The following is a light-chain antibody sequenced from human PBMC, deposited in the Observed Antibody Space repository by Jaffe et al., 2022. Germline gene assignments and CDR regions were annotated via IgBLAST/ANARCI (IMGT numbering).Light chain of an antibody. CDR1: QSVSSSY. V-gene: IGKV3-20*01. Sequence: EIVLTQSPGTLSLSPGERATLSCRASQSVSSSYLAWYQQKPGQAPRLLIYGASSRATGIPDRFSGSGSGTDFTLTISRLEPEDFAVYYCQQYGQLPGTFGQGTKLEIK. J-gene: IGKJ2*02. CDR3: QQYGQLPGT. CDR2: GAS.